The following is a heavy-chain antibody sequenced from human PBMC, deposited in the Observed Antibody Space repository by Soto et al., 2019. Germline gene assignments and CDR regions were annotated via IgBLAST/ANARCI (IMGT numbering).Heavy chain of an antibody. CDR3: ARGSLRAKYSSSWYIDY. V-gene: IGHV4-59*01. D-gene: IGHD5-18*01. J-gene: IGHJ4*02. CDR2: IYYSGTT. Sequence: SETLSLTCTVSGGSISGYYWSWILQPPGKGLEWIGYIYYSGTTSYNPSLNIRVTMSVDTSKNQFSLKLNSVTAADTAVYYCARGSLRAKYSSSWYIDYWGPGTLVT. CDR1: GGSISGYY.